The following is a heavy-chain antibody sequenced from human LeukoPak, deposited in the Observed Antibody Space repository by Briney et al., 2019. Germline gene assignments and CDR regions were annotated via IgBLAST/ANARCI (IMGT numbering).Heavy chain of an antibody. CDR2: IYSGGST. CDR1: GFSVSSNY. J-gene: IGHJ4*02. CDR3: AKDQGRSTGGYDILDY. D-gene: IGHD2-8*02. V-gene: IGHV3-66*01. Sequence: GGSLRLSCAASGFSVSSNYINWVRQAPGKGLEWVSIIYSGGSTYYADSVKGRFTISRDNSKNTLYLQMNSLRAEDTAVYYCAKDQGRSTGGYDILDYWGQGTLVTVSS.